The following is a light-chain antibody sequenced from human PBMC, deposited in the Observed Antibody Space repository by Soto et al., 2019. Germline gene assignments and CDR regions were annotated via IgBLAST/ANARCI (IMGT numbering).Light chain of an antibody. J-gene: IGKJ1*01. CDR1: QSISSW. V-gene: IGKV1-5*01. CDR3: QQYNSYSAT. Sequence: DIQMTQSPSTLSASVGDRVTITCRASQSISSWLAWYQQKPGKAPKLLIYDASSLESGVPSRFSGSGSGTEIPPTISRLQPDDFATYYCQQYNSYSATFGQGTKVEIK. CDR2: DAS.